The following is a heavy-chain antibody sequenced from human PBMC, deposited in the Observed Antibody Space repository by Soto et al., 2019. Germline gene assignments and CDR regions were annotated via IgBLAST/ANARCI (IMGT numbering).Heavy chain of an antibody. CDR3: SRGGHCTDGVCSALDY. CDR2: IYYGGSA. D-gene: IGHD2-8*01. Sequence: QVQLQQSGPGLVKPSETLSLTCTVSGGSISTYYWSWIRQPPGKGLEWIGYIYYGGSANYNPSLKSRVTISLDRSKKQFSLRLNSVTAADTAVYYCSRGGHCTDGVCSALDYWGQGTRVTVSS. J-gene: IGHJ4*02. CDR1: GGSISTYY. V-gene: IGHV4-59*08.